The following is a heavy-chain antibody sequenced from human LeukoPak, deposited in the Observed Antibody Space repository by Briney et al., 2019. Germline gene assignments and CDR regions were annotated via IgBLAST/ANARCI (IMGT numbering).Heavy chain of an antibody. CDR2: IYDSGST. V-gene: IGHV4-61*08. Sequence: PSETLSLTCTVSGGSISSGGYYWSWIRQHPGKGLEWIGYIYDSGSTNYNPSLKSRVTISVDTSKNQFSLKLSSVTAADTAVYLCARDRYYDFWRVGTNAFDIWGQGTMVTVSS. CDR3: ARDRYYDFWRVGTNAFDI. J-gene: IGHJ3*02. D-gene: IGHD3-3*01. CDR1: GGSISSGGYY.